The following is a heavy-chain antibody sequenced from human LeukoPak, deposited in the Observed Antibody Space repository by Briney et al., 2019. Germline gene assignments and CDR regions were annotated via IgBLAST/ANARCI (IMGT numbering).Heavy chain of an antibody. J-gene: IGHJ4*02. CDR2: ISYDGSNK. V-gene: IGHV3-30*03. CDR3: ARDFFHSDISRPFGY. CDR1: GFTFSSYG. Sequence: GRSLRLSCAASGFTFSSYGMHWVRQAPGKGLEWVAVISYDGSNKYYADSVKGRFTISRDNSKNSLYLQMNSLRAEDSAVYYCARDFFHSDISRPFGYWGQGTLVTVSS. D-gene: IGHD3-3*02.